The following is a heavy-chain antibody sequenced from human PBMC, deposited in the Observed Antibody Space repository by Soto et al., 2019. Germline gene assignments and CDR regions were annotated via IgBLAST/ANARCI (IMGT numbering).Heavy chain of an antibody. Sequence: ASLKVSCKASGGTFSSYAISWVRQAPGQGLEWMGGIIPIFGTANYAQKFQGRVTITADESTSTAYMELSSLRSEDTAVYYCARRVPPVEWFDPWGQGTLVTVSS. CDR1: GGTFSSYA. D-gene: IGHD1-1*01. J-gene: IGHJ5*02. CDR2: IIPIFGTA. CDR3: ARRVPPVEWFDP. V-gene: IGHV1-69*13.